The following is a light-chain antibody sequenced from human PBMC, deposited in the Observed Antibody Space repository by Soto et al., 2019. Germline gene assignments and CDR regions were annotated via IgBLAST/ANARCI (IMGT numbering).Light chain of an antibody. CDR1: QSVFSSSNNKNY. J-gene: IGKJ5*01. CDR2: CAS. Sequence: LDERDTLNCKGSQSVFSSSNNKNYLAWFQQKPGQPPKLLISCASTRESGVPDRFSGSGSGTDFTLTISSLQAEDVAVYYCQQDHSDPITVGQGTRLEIK. V-gene: IGKV4-1*01. CDR3: QQDHSDPIT.